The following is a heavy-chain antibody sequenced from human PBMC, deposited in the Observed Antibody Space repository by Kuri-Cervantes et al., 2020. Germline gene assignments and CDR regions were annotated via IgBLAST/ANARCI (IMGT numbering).Heavy chain of an antibody. Sequence: GESLKISCAASGFTFSDYYMSWIRQAPGKGLEWIAYISYRGNTIYYGDSVKGRFTISRDDTENSLYLQMNSLRAEDTAVYYCARDLLIHYYDSSGYSPFDYWGQGTLVTVSS. CDR3: ARDLLIHYYDSSGYSPFDY. V-gene: IGHV3-11*04. J-gene: IGHJ4*02. CDR2: ISYRGNTI. D-gene: IGHD3-22*01. CDR1: GFTFSDYY.